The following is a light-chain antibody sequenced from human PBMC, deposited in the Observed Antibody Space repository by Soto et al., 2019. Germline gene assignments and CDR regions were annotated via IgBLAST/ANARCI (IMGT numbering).Light chain of an antibody. CDR2: GAS. CDR3: QQYDNSPLT. J-gene: IGKJ4*01. CDR1: QSVSNNY. Sequence: EIVLPQSPGTLSLSPGERSTLSCRASQSVSNNYLAWYQQKPGQAPRLLIYGASSRATGIPDRFSGSGSGTDFTLTISRLEPEDFAVYYCQQYDNSPLTFGGGNKVDIK. V-gene: IGKV3-20*01.